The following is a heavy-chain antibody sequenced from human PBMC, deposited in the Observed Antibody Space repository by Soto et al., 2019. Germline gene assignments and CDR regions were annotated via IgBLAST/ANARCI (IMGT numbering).Heavy chain of an antibody. D-gene: IGHD2-21*02. J-gene: IGHJ6*02. CDR1: GFSLSTYT. Sequence: EGRLVESGGGLVKPGGSLRLSCVASGFSLSTYTMNWVRQAPGKGLEWVSNIDRCGSTVYYIEAVQGRFSISRDNAWNTLSLQMNSLRVEDTAVYYCVRAGITFSRGRSRGDHFGLDVWGHGTTVTVSS. V-gene: IGHV3-21*02. CDR2: IDRCGSTV. CDR3: VRAGITFSRGRSRGDHFGLDV.